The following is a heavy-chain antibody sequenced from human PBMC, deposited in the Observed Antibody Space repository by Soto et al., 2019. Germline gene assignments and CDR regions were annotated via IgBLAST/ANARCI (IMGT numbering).Heavy chain of an antibody. Sequence: VQLVESGGGLVQPGGSLRLSCAASGFTFSSYSMNWVRQAPGKGLEWVSYISSSSSTIYYADSVKGRFTISRDNAKNSLYLQMNSLRDEDTAVYYCAREGYSYGGYNWFDPWGQGTLVTVSS. CDR1: GFTFSSYS. CDR3: AREGYSYGGYNWFDP. V-gene: IGHV3-48*02. J-gene: IGHJ5*02. CDR2: ISSSSSTI. D-gene: IGHD5-18*01.